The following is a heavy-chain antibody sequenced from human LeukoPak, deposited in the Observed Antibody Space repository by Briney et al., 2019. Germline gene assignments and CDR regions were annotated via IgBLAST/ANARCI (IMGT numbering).Heavy chain of an antibody. Sequence: PSETLSLTCAVYGGSFSGYYWSWIRQPPGKGLEWIGEINHSGSTNYNPSFKSRVTISVDTSKNQFSLKLSSVTAADTAVYYCARGAITIFGVVIPVDYWGQGTLVTVSS. D-gene: IGHD3-3*01. J-gene: IGHJ4*02. CDR2: INHSGST. CDR1: GGSFSGYY. CDR3: ARGAITIFGVVIPVDY. V-gene: IGHV4-34*01.